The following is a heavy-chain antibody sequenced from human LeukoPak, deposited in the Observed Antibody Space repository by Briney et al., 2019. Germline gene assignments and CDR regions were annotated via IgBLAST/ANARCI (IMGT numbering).Heavy chain of an antibody. D-gene: IGHD1-26*01. CDR1: GGSIRSYY. CDR3: ASGSYHFDY. J-gene: IGHJ4*02. Sequence: PSETLSLTCTVSGGSIRSYYWSWIRQPPGKGLDWIGYIYYTGSTKYNPSLKSRATISVDTSKNQFSLKLSSVTAADTAVYYCASGSYHFDYWGQGTLVTVSS. CDR2: IYYTGST. V-gene: IGHV4-59*08.